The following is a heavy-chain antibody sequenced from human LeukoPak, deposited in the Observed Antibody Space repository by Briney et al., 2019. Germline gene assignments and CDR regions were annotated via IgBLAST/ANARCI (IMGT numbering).Heavy chain of an antibody. CDR1: GYSISSGYY. Sequence: SETLSLTCTVSGYSISSGYYWGWIRQPSGKGLEWIGSIYHSGSTYYNPSLKSRVTISVDTSKNQFSLKLSSVTAADTAVYCCARDLLVTRPYYFDYWGQGTLVTVSS. CDR3: ARDLLVTRPYYFDY. J-gene: IGHJ4*02. CDR2: IYHSGST. V-gene: IGHV4-38-2*02. D-gene: IGHD4-23*01.